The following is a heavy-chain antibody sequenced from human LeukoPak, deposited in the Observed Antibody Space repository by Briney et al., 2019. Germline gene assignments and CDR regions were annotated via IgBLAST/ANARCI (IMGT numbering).Heavy chain of an antibody. J-gene: IGHJ4*02. D-gene: IGHD5-24*01. Sequence: PSETLSLTCTVSGGSISKFYWSWIRQPPGKGLEWMGYIHYSGRTNYNPSLKSRVTISVDTSKNQFSLKLSSVTAADTAVYYCARHLGRWLPQTRPFFDYWGQGTLVTVSS. CDR3: ARHLGRWLPQTRPFFDY. CDR1: GGSISKFY. CDR2: IHYSGRT. V-gene: IGHV4-59*08.